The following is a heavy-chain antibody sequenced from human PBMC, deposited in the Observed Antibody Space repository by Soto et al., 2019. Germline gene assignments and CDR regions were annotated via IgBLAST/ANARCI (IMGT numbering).Heavy chain of an antibody. CDR1: GFTFSSYA. CDR3: VKYTVTEDLGES. D-gene: IGHD3-16*01. V-gene: IGHV3-23*01. Sequence: EVQLLESGGDVVRPGGSLRLSCAASGFTFSSYAMGWVRQAPGKGLEWVAGVSRAGTYTFYADSVRGRFSIARDNSRETVDLYMNALRGDDTAVYCCVKYTVTEDLGESWGQGTLVSVSS. J-gene: IGHJ5*02. CDR2: VSRAGTYT.